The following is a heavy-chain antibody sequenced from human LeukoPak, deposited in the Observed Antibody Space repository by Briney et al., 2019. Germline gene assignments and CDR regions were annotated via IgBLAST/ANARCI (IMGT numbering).Heavy chain of an antibody. Sequence: AASVKVSCKVSGYTLTELSMHWVRQAPAKGLEWMGGFDPEDGETIYAQKFQGRVTMTEDTSTDTAYMELSSLRSEDTAVYYCATVLPQANDFWSGYPNFDYWGQGTLVTVSS. J-gene: IGHJ4*02. CDR3: ATVLPQANDFWSGYPNFDY. D-gene: IGHD3-3*01. CDR2: FDPEDGET. V-gene: IGHV1-24*01. CDR1: GYTLTELS.